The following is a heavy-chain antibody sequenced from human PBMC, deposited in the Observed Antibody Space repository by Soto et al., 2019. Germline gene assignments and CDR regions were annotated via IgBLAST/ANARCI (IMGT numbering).Heavy chain of an antibody. J-gene: IGHJ3*02. V-gene: IGHV3-33*08. CDR2: IWYDGGNK. CDR1: GFTFSSYG. D-gene: IGHD3-22*01. Sequence: PGGSLRLSCAVSGFTFSSYGMHWVRQAPCRGLEWVAVIWYDGGNKYYADSVKGRFTISRDNSKNTLYLQMNSLRAEDTAVYYCASATTYYYDSSGYYRGGRKDSHDAFDIWGQGTMVTVSS. CDR3: ASATTYYYDSSGYYRGGRKDSHDAFDI.